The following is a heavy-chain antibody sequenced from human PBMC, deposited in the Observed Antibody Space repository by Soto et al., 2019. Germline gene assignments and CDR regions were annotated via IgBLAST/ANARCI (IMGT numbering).Heavy chain of an antibody. CDR1: GFTFDDYT. D-gene: IGHD3-22*01. CDR2: ISWDGGST. V-gene: IGHV3-43*01. Sequence: LRLSCAASGFTFDDYTMHWVRQAPGKGLEWVSLISWDGGSTYYADSVKGRFTISRDNSKNSLYLQMNSLRTEDTALYYCAKVAYYYDSSGYYLDYWGQGTLVTVSS. J-gene: IGHJ4*02. CDR3: AKVAYYYDSSGYYLDY.